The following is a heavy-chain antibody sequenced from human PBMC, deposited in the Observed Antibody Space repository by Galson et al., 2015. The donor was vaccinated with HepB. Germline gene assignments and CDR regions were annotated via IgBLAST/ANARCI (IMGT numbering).Heavy chain of an antibody. V-gene: IGHV3-53*04. J-gene: IGHJ4*02. CDR2: IYSGGST. CDR1: GFTVSSNY. Sequence: SLRLSCAASGFTVSSNYMSWVRQAPGKGLEWVSVIYSGGSTYYADSVKGRFTISRHNSKNTLYLQMNSLRAEDTAVYYRARGGYSSKYYFDYWGQGTLVTVSS. CDR3: ARGGYSSKYYFDY. D-gene: IGHD5-12*01.